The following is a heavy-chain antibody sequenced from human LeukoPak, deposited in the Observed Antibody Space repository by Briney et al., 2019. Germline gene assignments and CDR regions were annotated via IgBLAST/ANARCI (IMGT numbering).Heavy chain of an antibody. J-gene: IGHJ4*02. V-gene: IGHV3-48*02. CDR1: GFTFSSYS. CDR2: ISSSSSTI. D-gene: IGHD4-17*01. Sequence: GGSLRLSCAASGFTFSSYSMNWVRQAPGKGLEWVSYISSSSSTIYYADSVKGRFTISRDNAKNSLYLQMNSLRDEDTAVYYCARDLPFQDYGEYPGFDYWGQGTLVTVSS. CDR3: ARDLPFQDYGEYPGFDY.